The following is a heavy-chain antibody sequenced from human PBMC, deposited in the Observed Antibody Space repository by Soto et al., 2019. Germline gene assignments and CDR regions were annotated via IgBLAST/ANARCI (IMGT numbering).Heavy chain of an antibody. CDR3: ARDYHYDSSGYPVVYYYYGMDV. Sequence: SETLSLTCTVSGGSISSGGYYWSWIRQHPGKGLEWIGYIYYSGSTYYNPSLKSRVTISVDTSKNQFSLKLSSVTAADTAVYYCARDYHYDSSGYPVVYYYYGMDVWGQGTTVTVSS. J-gene: IGHJ6*02. V-gene: IGHV4-31*03. CDR1: GGSISSGGYY. CDR2: IYYSGST. D-gene: IGHD3-22*01.